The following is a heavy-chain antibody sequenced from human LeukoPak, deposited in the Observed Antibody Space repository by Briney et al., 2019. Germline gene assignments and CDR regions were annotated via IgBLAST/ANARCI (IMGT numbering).Heavy chain of an antibody. CDR3: ARDSLAVAGTIDY. D-gene: IGHD6-19*01. Sequence: GGSLRLSCAASGFTFSSYWMSWVRQAPGKGLEWVANIKQDGSEKYYVDSVKGRFTISRDNAKNSLYLRMNSLRAEDTAVYYCARDSLAVAGTIDYWGQGTLVTVSS. V-gene: IGHV3-7*01. J-gene: IGHJ4*02. CDR2: IKQDGSEK. CDR1: GFTFSSYW.